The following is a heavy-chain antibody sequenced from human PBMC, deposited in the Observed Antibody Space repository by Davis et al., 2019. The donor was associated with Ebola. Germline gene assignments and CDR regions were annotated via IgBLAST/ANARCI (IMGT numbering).Heavy chain of an antibody. V-gene: IGHV3-30-3*01. D-gene: IGHD1-26*01. CDR2: ISYDGSNK. Sequence: GESLKISCAASGFTFSSYAMHWVRQAPGKGLEWVAVISYDGSNKYYADSVKGRFTISRDNSKNTLYLQMNSLRAEDTAVYYCARDHGAEGYYFDYWGQGTLVTVSS. J-gene: IGHJ4*02. CDR1: GFTFSSYA. CDR3: ARDHGAEGYYFDY.